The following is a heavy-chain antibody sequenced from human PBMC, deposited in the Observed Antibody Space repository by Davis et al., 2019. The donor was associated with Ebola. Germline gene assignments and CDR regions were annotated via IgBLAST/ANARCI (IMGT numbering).Heavy chain of an antibody. V-gene: IGHV3-30*04. D-gene: IGHD2-15*01. CDR1: GFAFSSYP. CDR3: AIPDCSGANCYSVYIKN. CDR2: IWYDGSRK. J-gene: IGHJ4*02. Sequence: GESLKISCAASGFAFSSYPMHWVRQAPGKGLEWVAVIWYDGSRKYYGDSVKGRFTISRDNSNNLLYLQMNSLRAEDTAVYYCAIPDCSGANCYSVYIKNWGQGTLVTVSS.